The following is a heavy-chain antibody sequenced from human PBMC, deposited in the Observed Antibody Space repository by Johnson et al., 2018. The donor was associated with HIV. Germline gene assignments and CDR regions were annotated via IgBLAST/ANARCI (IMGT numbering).Heavy chain of an antibody. D-gene: IGHD4-17*01. CDR3: ARLPVTTNSEDAFDI. CDR1: GFSFSSYA. V-gene: IGHV3-30*14. J-gene: IGHJ3*02. Sequence: QVQLVESGGGVVQAGRSLRLSCAASGFSFSSYALHWVRQAPGKGLEWVAVVSYETTNKHYADSVKGRFTISRDNSKNTLYLQMNSLRAEDTAIYYCARLPVTTNSEDAFDIWGQGTMVTVSS. CDR2: VSYETTNK.